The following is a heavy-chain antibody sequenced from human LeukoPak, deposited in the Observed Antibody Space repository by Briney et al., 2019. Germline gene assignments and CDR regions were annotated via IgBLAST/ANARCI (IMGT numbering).Heavy chain of an antibody. Sequence: SETLSLTCTVSGGSISSSHYYWDWIRQPPGKELEWIGNIYYSGSTYYNPSLKSRVTISVDTSKNQFSLKLSSVTAADTAVYYCARAYSSSWYFNWFDPWGQGTLVTVSS. V-gene: IGHV4-39*07. CDR3: ARAYSSSWYFNWFDP. CDR2: IYYSGST. J-gene: IGHJ5*02. D-gene: IGHD6-13*01. CDR1: GGSISSSHYY.